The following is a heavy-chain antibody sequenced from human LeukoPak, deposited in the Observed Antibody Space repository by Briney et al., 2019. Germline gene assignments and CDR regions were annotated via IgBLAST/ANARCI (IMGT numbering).Heavy chain of an antibody. CDR2: IYYSGST. V-gene: IGHV4-31*03. Sequence: SETLSLTCTVSGGSIISGHYYWTWIRQHPGKGLEWIGYIYYSGSTSHNPSLKSRVIISVDTSKNQLSLKLSSVTAADTAVYYCARGGYSYDHYFDYWGQGTLVTVSS. D-gene: IGHD5-18*01. J-gene: IGHJ4*02. CDR1: GGSIISGHYY. CDR3: ARGGYSYDHYFDY.